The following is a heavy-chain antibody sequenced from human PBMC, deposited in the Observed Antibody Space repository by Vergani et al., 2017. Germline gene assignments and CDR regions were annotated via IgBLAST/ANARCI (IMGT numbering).Heavy chain of an antibody. CDR3: AKAACSSTSCKGGDWFDP. J-gene: IGHJ5*02. Sequence: EVQLLESGGGLVQPGGSLRLSCAASGFTFSSYAMSWVRQAPGKGLEWVSAISGSGGSTYYADSVKGRFTISRDNSKNTLYLQMNSLSAEDTAVYYCAKAACSSTSCKGGDWFDPWGQGTLFTVSS. CDR2: ISGSGGST. D-gene: IGHD2-2*01. CDR1: GFTFSSYA. V-gene: IGHV3-23*01.